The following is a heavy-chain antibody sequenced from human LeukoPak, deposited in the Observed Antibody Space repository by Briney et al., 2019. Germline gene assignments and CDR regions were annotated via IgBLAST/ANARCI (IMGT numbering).Heavy chain of an antibody. D-gene: IGHD1-1*01. J-gene: IGHJ3*02. CDR3: VKDLRLDLHLDTFHI. V-gene: IGHV3-9*01. Sequence: PGGSLRLSCAASGFNLDDYAMHWVRQAPGKGLEWVSSISRDSGSSVYVDSVKGRFTISRDNAKNSLYLQMDSLTPEDSALYYCVKDLRLDLHLDTFHIWGRGTRVTVSS. CDR1: GFNLDDYA. CDR2: ISRDSGSS.